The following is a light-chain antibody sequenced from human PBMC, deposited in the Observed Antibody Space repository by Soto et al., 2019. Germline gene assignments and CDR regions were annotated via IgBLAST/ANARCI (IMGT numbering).Light chain of an antibody. CDR2: EVV. J-gene: IGLJ3*02. CDR1: SGDIGGYNS. Sequence: QSVLTQPASVSGSPGQSITISFTGTSGDIGGYNSVSWYQQHPGKAPKLLIYEVVKRPSGVSNRFSGSKSCNTASLTISGLQADDEADYYCSSFTSSSTWVFGGGTKLTVL. CDR3: SSFTSSSTWV. V-gene: IGLV2-14*01.